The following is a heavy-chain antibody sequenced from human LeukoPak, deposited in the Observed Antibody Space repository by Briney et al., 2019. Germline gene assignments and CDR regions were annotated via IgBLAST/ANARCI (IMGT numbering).Heavy chain of an antibody. D-gene: IGHD4-23*01. J-gene: IGHJ4*02. Sequence: HPGGSLTLSCAASGFTFSNFWLSWVRQGPGKGGEWVANINPDGRAKYHVDSVRGRFTISRDNAKNSLFLQMNSLRDEDTAVYYCVCDFNRNSGYWGQGTLVSVSS. CDR1: GFTFSNFW. CDR3: VCDFNRNSGY. CDR2: INPDGRAK. V-gene: IGHV3-7*01.